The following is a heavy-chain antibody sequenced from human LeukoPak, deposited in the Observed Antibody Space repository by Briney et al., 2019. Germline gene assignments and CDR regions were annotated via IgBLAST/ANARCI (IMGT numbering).Heavy chain of an antibody. CDR1: GFTFSSYA. Sequence: GGFLRLSCAASGFTFSSYAMSWVRQAPGKGLEWVSAISGSGGSTYYADSVKGRFTISRDNSKNTLYLQMNSLRAEDTAVYYCAKQLYGSGSYPIDYWGQGTLVTVSS. D-gene: IGHD3-10*01. J-gene: IGHJ4*02. CDR3: AKQLYGSGSYPIDY. CDR2: ISGSGGST. V-gene: IGHV3-23*01.